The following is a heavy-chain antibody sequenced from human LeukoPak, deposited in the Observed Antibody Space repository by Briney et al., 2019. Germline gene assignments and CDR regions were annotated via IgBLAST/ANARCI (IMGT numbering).Heavy chain of an antibody. CDR2: IYYSGST. CDR3: ARRAVPENYFDY. V-gene: IGHV4-59*08. Sequence: MASETLSLTCTVSGGSISSYYWSWIRQPPGKGLEWIGYIYYSGSTTYNPSLKSRVTISVDTSKNQFSLNMYSVTAADAAVYYCARRAVPENYFDYWGQGTLVTVSS. CDR1: GGSISSYY. D-gene: IGHD6-19*01. J-gene: IGHJ4*02.